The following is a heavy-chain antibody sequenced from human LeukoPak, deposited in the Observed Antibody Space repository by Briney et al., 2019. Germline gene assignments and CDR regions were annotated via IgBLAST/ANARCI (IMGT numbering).Heavy chain of an antibody. CDR2: ISDYNGNT. V-gene: IGHV1-18*01. D-gene: IGHD1-26*01. Sequence: ASVKVSCKASGYTFTSYGISWVRQAPGQGLEWMGWISDYNGNTNYAQKLQGRVTMTTDTSTSTDYMELRSLRFDDTAVYYCARGVDSGSYYVMDYWGQGTLVTVSS. CDR1: GYTFTSYG. J-gene: IGHJ4*02. CDR3: ARGVDSGSYYVMDY.